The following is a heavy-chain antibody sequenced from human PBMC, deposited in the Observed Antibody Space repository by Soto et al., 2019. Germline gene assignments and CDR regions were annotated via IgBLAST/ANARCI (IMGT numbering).Heavy chain of an antibody. CDR3: ARLHTSGWYGVDF. V-gene: IGHV4-59*08. CDR1: GGSITSYY. CDR2: IYYSGST. J-gene: IGHJ4*02. Sequence: QVQLQESGPGLVKPSETLSLTCTVSGGSITSYYWSWIRQPPGKALEWIGYIYYSGSTNYNPSLTSRVTISVDTSKSHFSLKLSSVTAGDTAVYYCARLHTSGWYGVDFWGQGTLVTVSS. D-gene: IGHD6-19*01.